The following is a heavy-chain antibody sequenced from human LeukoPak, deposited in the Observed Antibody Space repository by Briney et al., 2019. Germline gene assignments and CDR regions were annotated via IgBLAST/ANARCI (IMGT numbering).Heavy chain of an antibody. J-gene: IGHJ4*02. CDR2: ISGSGGTI. CDR3: ARDRADDDSSGYIYRDFAY. CDR1: GFTFSSYS. Sequence: GGSLRLSCAASGFTFSSYSMNWVRQAPGKGLECVSYISGSGGTIYYADSVKGRFTISRDNAKNLLYLQMNNLRAEDTAVYYCARDRADDDSSGYIYRDFAYWGQGNLVTVSP. V-gene: IGHV3-48*04. D-gene: IGHD3-22*01.